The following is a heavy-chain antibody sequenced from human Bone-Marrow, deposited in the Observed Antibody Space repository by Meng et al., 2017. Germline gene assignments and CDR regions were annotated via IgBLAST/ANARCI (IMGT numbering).Heavy chain of an antibody. CDR2: IYTSGST. CDR3: ASEVPDIIVDGDAFDI. D-gene: IGHD2-21*01. V-gene: IGHV4-4*07. J-gene: IGHJ3*02. Sequence: SETLSLTCTVSGGSISSYYWSWIRQPAGKGLEWIGRIYTSGSTNYNPSLKSRVTMSVDTSTNQFSLKLSSVTAADTAVYYCASEVPDIIVDGDAFDIWGQGTMVTVSS. CDR1: GGSISSYY.